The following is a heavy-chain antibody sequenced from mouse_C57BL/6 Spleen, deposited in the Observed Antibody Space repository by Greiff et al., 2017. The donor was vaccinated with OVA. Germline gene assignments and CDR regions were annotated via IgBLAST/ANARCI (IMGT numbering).Heavy chain of an antibody. CDR1: GYTFTEYT. D-gene: IGHD1-1*01. CDR2: FYPGSGSI. Sequence: VKLVESGAELVKPGASVKLSCKASGYTFTEYTIHWVKQRSGQGLEWIGWFYPGSGSIKYNEKFKDKATLTADKSSSTVYMELSRLTSEDSAVYFCARHAKEEEGYYYGSSTAWFAYWGQGTLVTVSA. J-gene: IGHJ3*01. V-gene: IGHV1-62-2*01. CDR3: ARHAKEEEGYYYGSSTAWFAY.